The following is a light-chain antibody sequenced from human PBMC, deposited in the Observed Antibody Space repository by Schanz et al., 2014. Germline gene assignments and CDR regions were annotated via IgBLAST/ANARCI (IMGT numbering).Light chain of an antibody. Sequence: QSALTQPASVSGSPGQSLTISCTGTSSDVGGYNYVSWYQQHPGKAPKLMIYDVTNRPSGVSNRFSGSKSGNTASLTIPGLQAEDEADYYCSSYTSSSTSVVFGGGTKLTVL. CDR2: DVT. V-gene: IGLV2-14*03. CDR1: SSDVGGYNY. J-gene: IGLJ2*01. CDR3: SSYTSSSTSVV.